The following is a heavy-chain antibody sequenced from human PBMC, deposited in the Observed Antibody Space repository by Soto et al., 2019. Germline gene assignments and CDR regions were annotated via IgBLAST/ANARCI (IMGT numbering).Heavy chain of an antibody. Sequence: QVQLVESGGGVVQPGRSLRLSCAASGFTFSSYAMHWVRQAPGKGLEWVAVISYDGSNKYYADSMKGRFTISRDNSKNTLYLQMNRLRAEDTAVYYCARDIVGATSRLDYWGQGTLVSVSS. D-gene: IGHD1-26*01. V-gene: IGHV3-30-3*01. CDR2: ISYDGSNK. J-gene: IGHJ4*02. CDR1: GFTFSSYA. CDR3: ARDIVGATSRLDY.